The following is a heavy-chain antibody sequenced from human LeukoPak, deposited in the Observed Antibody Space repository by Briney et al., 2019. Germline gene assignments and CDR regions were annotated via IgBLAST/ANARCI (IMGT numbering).Heavy chain of an antibody. J-gene: IGHJ5*02. CDR2: IYYSGST. CDR1: GGSISSYY. D-gene: IGHD6-13*01. CDR3: ARGGSSWYLWFDP. V-gene: IGHV4-59*01. Sequence: PSETLSLTCTVSGGSISSYYWSWIRQPPGKGLEWIGYIYYSGSTNYNPSLRSRVTISVDTSKNQFSLKLSSVTAADTAVYYCARGGSSWYLWFDPWGQGTLVTVSS.